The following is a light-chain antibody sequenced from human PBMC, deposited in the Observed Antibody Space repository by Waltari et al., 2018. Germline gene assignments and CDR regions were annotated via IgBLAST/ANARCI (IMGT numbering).Light chain of an antibody. J-gene: IGKJ2*01. CDR2: KSF. Sequence: DIQMTQSPSTLSASVGGRVTITCRASQSISNWLAWYQQKPGKAPKVLIYKSFTLQSGVPSRFSGSGSETEFSLTISSLQPDDFATYYCQQYNIWPYTFGQGTTLEI. CDR1: QSISNW. CDR3: QQYNIWPYT. V-gene: IGKV1-5*03.